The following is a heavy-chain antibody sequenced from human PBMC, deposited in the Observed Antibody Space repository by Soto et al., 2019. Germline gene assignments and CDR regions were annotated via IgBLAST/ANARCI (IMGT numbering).Heavy chain of an antibody. J-gene: IGHJ4*02. D-gene: IGHD2-8*01. CDR2: SYYSGST. Sequence: TLSLTCTVSGGSISSGGYYWSWIRQHPGKGLEWIGYSYYSGSTYYNPSLKSRVTISADTSKNQFSLKLSSVIAADPAVYYCARTKERYFDYWGQGTLVTVSS. CDR3: ARTKERYFDY. CDR1: GGSISSGGYY. V-gene: IGHV4-31*03.